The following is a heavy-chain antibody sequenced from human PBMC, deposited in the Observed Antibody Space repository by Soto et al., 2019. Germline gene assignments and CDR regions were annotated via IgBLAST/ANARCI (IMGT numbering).Heavy chain of an antibody. CDR1: RFTFSTYW. Sequence: EVQLVESGRGLVQPGGSLRLSCAASRFTFSTYWMHWVRQVPGKGLVWVSRINSDGSSTTYADSVKGRFTISRDNAKNTLYLQMNSLRAEDTAVYYCARLRSTTLGGGDAFDTWGQGTMVTVSS. D-gene: IGHD4-17*01. CDR3: ARLRSTTLGGGDAFDT. V-gene: IGHV3-74*03. CDR2: INSDGSST. J-gene: IGHJ3*02.